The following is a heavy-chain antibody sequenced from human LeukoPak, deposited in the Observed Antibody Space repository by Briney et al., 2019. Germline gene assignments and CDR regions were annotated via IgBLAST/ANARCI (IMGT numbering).Heavy chain of an antibody. Sequence: PSETLSLTCTVSGGSISSYYWSWIRQPPGKGLEWIGYIYYSGSTNHNPSLKSRVTISVDTSKNQFSLKLSSVTAADTAVYYCARGHLVVPVWGQGTLVTVSS. CDR3: ARGHLVVPV. V-gene: IGHV4-59*01. CDR2: IYYSGST. CDR1: GGSISSYY. D-gene: IGHD2-2*01. J-gene: IGHJ4*02.